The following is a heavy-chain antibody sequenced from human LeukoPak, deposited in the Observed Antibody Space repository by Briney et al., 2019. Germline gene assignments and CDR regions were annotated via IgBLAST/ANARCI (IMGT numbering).Heavy chain of an antibody. D-gene: IGHD3-22*01. J-gene: IGHJ5*02. Sequence: GGSLRLSCAASGFTFSTYSMNWVRQAPGKGLEWVSYIRTSSSTIYYADSVKGRFTISRDNARNSLYLQMNSLRAEDTAVYYCARDRDYFDSSGYQHPGWFDPWGQGTLVTVSS. V-gene: IGHV3-48*01. CDR1: GFTFSTYS. CDR2: IRTSSSTI. CDR3: ARDRDYFDSSGYQHPGWFDP.